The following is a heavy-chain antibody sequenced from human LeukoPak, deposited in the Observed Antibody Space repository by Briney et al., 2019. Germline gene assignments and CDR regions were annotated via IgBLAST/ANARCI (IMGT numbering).Heavy chain of an antibody. V-gene: IGHV4-31*03. CDR1: GGSISSGGYY. Sequence: PSETLSLTCTVSGGSISSGGYYWSWIRRHPGKGLEWIGYIYYSGSTYYNPSLKSRVTISVDTSKNQFSLKLSSVTAADTAVYYCARVGSSGWYYFDYWGQGTLVTVSS. D-gene: IGHD6-19*01. CDR2: IYYSGST. J-gene: IGHJ4*02. CDR3: ARVGSSGWYYFDY.